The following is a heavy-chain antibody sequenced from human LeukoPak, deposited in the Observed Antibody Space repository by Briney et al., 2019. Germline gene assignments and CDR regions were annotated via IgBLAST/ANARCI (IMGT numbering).Heavy chain of an antibody. Sequence: SETLSLTCTVSGGSISSYYWSWIRQPPGKGLEWIGYIYYSGSTNYIPSLKSRVNRSVDPSKNQFSLQLSSVNAADTAVYYCARRYDILTGYSDVDAFDIWGQGTMVTVSS. V-gene: IGHV4-59*08. D-gene: IGHD3-9*01. J-gene: IGHJ3*02. CDR2: IYYSGST. CDR1: GGSISSYY. CDR3: ARRYDILTGYSDVDAFDI.